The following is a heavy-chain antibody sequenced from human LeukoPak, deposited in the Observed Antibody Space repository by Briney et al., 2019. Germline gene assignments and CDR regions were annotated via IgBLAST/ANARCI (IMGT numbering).Heavy chain of an antibody. Sequence: SETLSLTCAVYGGSFSGYYWSWIRQPPGKGLEWIGEINHSGGTNYNPSLKSRVTISVDTSKNQFSLKLSSVTAADTAVYYCARIHTRITMVRGNRNWFDPWGQGTLVTVSS. CDR2: INHSGGT. D-gene: IGHD3-10*01. V-gene: IGHV4-34*01. J-gene: IGHJ5*02. CDR3: ARIHTRITMVRGNRNWFDP. CDR1: GGSFSGYY.